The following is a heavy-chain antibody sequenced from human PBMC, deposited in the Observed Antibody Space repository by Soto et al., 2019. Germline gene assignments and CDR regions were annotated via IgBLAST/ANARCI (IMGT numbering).Heavy chain of an antibody. CDR1: GYTFTSYG. D-gene: IGHD3-16*01. CDR2: ISAYNGNT. Sequence: QVQLVQSGAEVKKPGASVKVSCKASGYTFTSYGISWVRQAPGQGLEWMGWISAYNGNTNYAEKLQGSVTMITDTYTSTAYMELRSQRCDDTAVYYCARVRPGGRGYYYYMDVWGKGTTVTVSS. CDR3: ARVRPGGRGYYYYMDV. V-gene: IGHV1-18*01. J-gene: IGHJ6*03.